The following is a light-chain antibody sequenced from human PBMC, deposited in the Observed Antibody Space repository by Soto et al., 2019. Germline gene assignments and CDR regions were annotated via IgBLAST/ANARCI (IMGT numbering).Light chain of an antibody. J-gene: IGLJ1*01. Sequence: QSALTQPASVTGSPGRSITISCTRTSSDVGNYNLVSWYQHHAGKAPKLMIFEVSKRPSGVSNRFSGSKSGNTASLTISGLQAEDEADYYCCSYAHSSTYVFGTGTKVTVL. CDR1: SSDVGNYNL. CDR2: EVS. V-gene: IGLV2-23*02. CDR3: CSYAHSSTYV.